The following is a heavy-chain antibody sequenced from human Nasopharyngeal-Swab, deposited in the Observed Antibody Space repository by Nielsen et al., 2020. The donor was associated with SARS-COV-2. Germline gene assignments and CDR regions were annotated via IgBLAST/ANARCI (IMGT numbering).Heavy chain of an antibody. CDR2: INHSGST. Sequence: PGKGLEWIGEINHSGSTNYNPSLKSRVTISVDTSKNQFSLKLSSVTAADTAVYYCARVASSWYWYFDLWGRGTLVTVSS. CDR3: ARVASSWYWYFDL. J-gene: IGHJ2*01. V-gene: IGHV4-34*01. D-gene: IGHD6-13*01.